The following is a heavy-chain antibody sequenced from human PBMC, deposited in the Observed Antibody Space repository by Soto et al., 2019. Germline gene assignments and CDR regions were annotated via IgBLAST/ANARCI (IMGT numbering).Heavy chain of an antibody. V-gene: IGHV1-46*02. CDR1: GYIFNQYY. CDR3: ARGPDDSDVPRWDY. CDR2: INLRGGTT. J-gene: IGHJ4*02. Sequence: QVQLMQSGAEVRKPGASVRLSCETSGYIFNQYYIHWVRQAPGQGLEWMGIINLRGGTTEYAHKFRGRVTVTGDTSTSTAYMELRSLRSEDTAIYFCARGPDDSDVPRWDYWGQGTLVTVSS. D-gene: IGHD4-17*01.